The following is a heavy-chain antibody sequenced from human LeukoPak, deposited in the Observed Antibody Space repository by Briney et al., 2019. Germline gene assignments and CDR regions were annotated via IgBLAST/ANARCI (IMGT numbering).Heavy chain of an antibody. J-gene: IGHJ4*02. Sequence: ASVTVSCTASGYTFTSYGISWVRQAPGQGLEWMGWISAYNGNTNYAQKLQGRVTMTTDTSTSTAYTELRSLRSDDTAVYYCARARPRYSSSRTFFDYWGQGTLVTVSS. D-gene: IGHD6-13*01. V-gene: IGHV1-18*01. CDR2: ISAYNGNT. CDR1: GYTFTSYG. CDR3: ARARPRYSSSRTFFDY.